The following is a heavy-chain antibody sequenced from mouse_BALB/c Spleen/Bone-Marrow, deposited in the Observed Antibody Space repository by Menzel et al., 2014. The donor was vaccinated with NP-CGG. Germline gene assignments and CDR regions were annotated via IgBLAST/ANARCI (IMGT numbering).Heavy chain of an antibody. J-gene: IGHJ2*01. Sequence: VKLMESGAELERPGTSVKVSCKASGYAFTNYLIEWVKQRPGQGLERIGLINPGSGGTNYNEKFKGKATLTADNSSNTAYMHLSGLTSDDSAVYFCSRGGHGSYWGQGTTLTVSS. CDR1: GYAFTNYL. V-gene: IGHV1-54*03. CDR3: SRGGHGSY. D-gene: IGHD2-2*01. CDR2: INPGSGGT.